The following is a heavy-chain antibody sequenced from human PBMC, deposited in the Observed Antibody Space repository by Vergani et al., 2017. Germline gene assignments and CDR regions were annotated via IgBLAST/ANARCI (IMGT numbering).Heavy chain of an antibody. V-gene: IGHV4-39*07. CDR1: GGSISSSSYY. Sequence: QLQLQESGPGLVKPSETLSLTCTVSGGSISSSSYYWGWIRQPPGKGLEWIGSIYYSGSTYYNPSLKSRVTISVDTSKNQFSLKLSSVTAADTAVYYCASPRIEDYGMDVWGQGTTVTVSS. CDR3: ASPRIEDYGMDV. CDR2: IYYSGST. D-gene: IGHD3-22*01. J-gene: IGHJ6*02.